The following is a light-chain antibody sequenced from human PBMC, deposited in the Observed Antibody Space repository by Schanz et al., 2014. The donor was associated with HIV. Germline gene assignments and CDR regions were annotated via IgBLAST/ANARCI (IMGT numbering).Light chain of an antibody. CDR3: SSYTSSSTSVV. CDR1: SSDVGADNS. V-gene: IGLV2-14*03. CDR2: DGT. Sequence: QSALTQPASVSGSPGQSITISCTGTSSDVGADNSVSWYQQHPGRAPRLLVYDGTYRPSGVSNRFSGSKSGNTASLTIAGLQPEDEADYYCSSYTSSSTSVVFGGGTKLTVL. J-gene: IGLJ2*01.